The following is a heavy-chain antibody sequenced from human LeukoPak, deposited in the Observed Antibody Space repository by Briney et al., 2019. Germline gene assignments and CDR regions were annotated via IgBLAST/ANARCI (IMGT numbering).Heavy chain of an antibody. CDR1: GGSISSGGYC. CDR3: ARRYEGSGYAYDH. V-gene: IGHV4-30-2*03. J-gene: IGHJ4*02. Sequence: SQTLSLTCTVSGGSISSGGYCRSWIRQHPGKGLEWIGGFHFSGAINYNPSLKSRVTISVDTSKKQISLKLHSVTAADTAVYYCARRYEGSGYAYDHWGQGTLVTVSS. CDR2: FHFSGAI. D-gene: IGHD3-22*01.